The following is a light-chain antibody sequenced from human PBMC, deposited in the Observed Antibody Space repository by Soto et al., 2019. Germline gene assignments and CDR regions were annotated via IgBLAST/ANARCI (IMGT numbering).Light chain of an antibody. J-gene: IGKJ1*01. CDR1: QSVSSF. Sequence: EIEVTQSPATLSLSPGERATLSCRASQSVSSFFAWYQQKPGQSPRLLIYDASNRASGIPARFTGSGSGTDFTLTISSVEPEDSAIYYCQQRGNWWTFGQGTEVEIK. CDR2: DAS. CDR3: QQRGNWWT. V-gene: IGKV3-11*01.